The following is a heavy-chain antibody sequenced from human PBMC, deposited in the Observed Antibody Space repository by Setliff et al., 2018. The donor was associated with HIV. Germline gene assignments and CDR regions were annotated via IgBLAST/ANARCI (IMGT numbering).Heavy chain of an antibody. CDR3: ARGLMVRGVSVY. CDR1: GFTFSSYW. CDR2: IKQDGSEK. D-gene: IGHD3-10*01. J-gene: IGHJ4*02. Sequence: GESLKISCAASGFTFSSYWMSWVRQAPGKGLEWVANIKQDGSEKYYVDSVKGRFTISRDNAKNSLYLQMNSLRAEDTAVYYRARGLMVRGVSVYWGQGTLVTVSS. V-gene: IGHV3-7*01.